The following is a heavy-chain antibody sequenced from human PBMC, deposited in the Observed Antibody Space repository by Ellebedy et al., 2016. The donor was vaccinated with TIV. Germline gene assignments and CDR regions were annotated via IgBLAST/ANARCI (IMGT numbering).Heavy chain of an antibody. CDR1: GFTFRSYG. D-gene: IGHD2-8*01. J-gene: IGHJ4*02. CDR3: AREVYASTTDY. Sequence: GESLNISCAASGFTFRSYGMHWVRQPPGKGLEWVAVISHDGNNKYYADSVKGRFTISRNISKNTRYLQMNSLRAEDTAVYDCAREVYASTTDYWGQGTLVTVSS. V-gene: IGHV3-30*03. CDR2: ISHDGNNK.